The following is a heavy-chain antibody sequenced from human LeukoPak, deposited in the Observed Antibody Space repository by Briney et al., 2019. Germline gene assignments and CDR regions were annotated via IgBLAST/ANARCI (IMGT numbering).Heavy chain of an antibody. J-gene: IGHJ3*02. CDR3: ARDRRWELLHAFGI. CDR1: GGSISSYF. Sequence: SETLSLTCTVSGGSISSYFWSWIRQPPGKGLEWIAYIHYSENTNYNPSLKSRVTISVDTSKNQFSLKLSSVTAADTAVYYCARDRRWELLHAFGIWGQGTMATVSS. V-gene: IGHV4-59*01. D-gene: IGHD1-26*01. CDR2: IHYSENT.